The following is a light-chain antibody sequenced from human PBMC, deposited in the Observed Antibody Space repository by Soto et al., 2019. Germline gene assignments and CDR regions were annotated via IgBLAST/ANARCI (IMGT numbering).Light chain of an antibody. V-gene: IGKV1-5*01. J-gene: IGKJ1*01. CDR1: QSISSW. CDR3: QQYNSHLWT. CDR2: DAS. Sequence: DIQMTQSPSTLSASVGDRVTLTCRASQSISSWLAWYQQKPGKAPKLLIYDASSLESGLPSRFSGSGSGTEFTLTISSLQPDDFATYFCQQYNSHLWTFGQGTKVEIK.